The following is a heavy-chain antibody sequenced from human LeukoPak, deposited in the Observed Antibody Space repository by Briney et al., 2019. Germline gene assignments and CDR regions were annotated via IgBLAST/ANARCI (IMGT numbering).Heavy chain of an antibody. CDR1: GGSISTYY. V-gene: IGHV4-59*08. J-gene: IGHJ5*02. CDR3: ARVRYCSSTSCP. CDR2: IYSIGTT. Sequence: PSETLSLTCTVSGGSISTYYWGWIRQPPGKGLEWIAYIYSIGTTNYNPSLKSRVTISVDTSKNQFSLKLSSVTAADTAVYYCARVRYCSSTSCPWGQGTLVTVSS. D-gene: IGHD2-2*01.